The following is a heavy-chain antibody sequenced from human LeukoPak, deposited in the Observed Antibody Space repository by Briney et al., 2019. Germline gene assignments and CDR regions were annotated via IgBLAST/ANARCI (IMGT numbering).Heavy chain of an antibody. CDR1: GYTFTSYD. V-gene: IGHV1-8*01. CDR3: ARWARIAAAGKGRYYFDY. D-gene: IGHD6-13*01. CDR2: MNPNSGNT. J-gene: IGHJ4*02. Sequence: VASVKVSCKASGYTFTSYDINWVRQATGQGLEWMGWMNPNSGNTGYAQKFQGRVTMTRNTSISTAYMELSSLRFEDTAVYYCARWARIAAAGKGRYYFDYWGQGTLVTVSS.